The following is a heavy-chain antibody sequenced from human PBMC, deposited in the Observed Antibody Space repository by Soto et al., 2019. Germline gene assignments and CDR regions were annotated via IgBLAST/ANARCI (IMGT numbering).Heavy chain of an antibody. CDR1: GGTFSSYA. CDR2: IIPIFGTA. J-gene: IGHJ4*02. V-gene: IGHV1-69*13. Sequence: ASVKVSCKASGGTFSSYAISWVRQAPGQGLEWMGGIIPIFGTANYAQKFQGRVTITADEYTSTAYMELSSLRSEDTAVYYCAVMIAAAGMVDYWGQGTLVTVSS. D-gene: IGHD6-13*01. CDR3: AVMIAAAGMVDY.